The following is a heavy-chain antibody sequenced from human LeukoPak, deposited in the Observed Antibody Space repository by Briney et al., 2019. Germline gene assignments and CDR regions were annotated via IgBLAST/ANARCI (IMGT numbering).Heavy chain of an antibody. CDR2: IIPILGIA. CDR3: ASQPLGYYDSSGCYLLDY. D-gene: IGHD3-22*01. V-gene: IGHV1-69*04. CDR1: GGTFSSYA. J-gene: IGHJ4*02. Sequence: RASVKVSCKASGGTFSSYAISRVRQAPGQGLEWMGRIIPILGIANYAQKFQGRVTITADKSTSTAYMELSSLRSEDTAVYYCASQPLGYYDSSGCYLLDYWGQGTLVTVSS.